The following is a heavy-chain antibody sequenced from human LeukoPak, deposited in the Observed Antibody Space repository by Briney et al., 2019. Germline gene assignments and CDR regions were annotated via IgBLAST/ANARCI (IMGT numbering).Heavy chain of an antibody. D-gene: IGHD6-13*01. CDR1: GFTFDDYA. J-gene: IGHJ5*02. Sequence: GGSLRLSCAASGFTFDDYAMHWVRQAAGKGLEWVSVISWNSGSIGYADSVKGRFTISRDNAKNSLYLQMNSLRAEDTALYYCAKDIDGSSFPQGPFDPWGQGTLVTVSS. V-gene: IGHV3-9*01. CDR3: AKDIDGSSFPQGPFDP. CDR2: ISWNSGSI.